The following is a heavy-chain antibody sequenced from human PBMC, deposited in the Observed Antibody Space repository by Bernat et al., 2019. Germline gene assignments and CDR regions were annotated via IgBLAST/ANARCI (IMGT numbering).Heavy chain of an antibody. V-gene: IGHV3-30*18. CDR1: GFTFSSYG. CDR2: ISYDGSNK. D-gene: IGHD6-13*01. CDR3: AKVAPAGTPNLDY. Sequence: QVQLVESGGGVVQPGRSLRLSCAASGFTFSSYGMHWVRQAPGKGLEWVAVISYDGSNKYYADSVKGRFTISRDNSKNTLYLQMNSLRAEDTAVYYCAKVAPAGTPNLDYWGQGTLVTVSS. J-gene: IGHJ4*02.